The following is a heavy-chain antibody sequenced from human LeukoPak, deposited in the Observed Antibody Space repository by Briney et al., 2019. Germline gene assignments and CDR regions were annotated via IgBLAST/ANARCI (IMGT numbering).Heavy chain of an antibody. V-gene: IGHV5-51*01. CDR1: GYSFTSYW. CDR2: IYPDDSDT. CDR3: AKHSSDSRYCSGGICYAPLFDY. Sequence: GESLKISCKGSGYSFTSYWIGWVRQMPGKGLEWMGIIYPDDSDTRYSPSFQGQVTISADKSISTAYLQWSSLKASDTAIYYCAKHSSDSRYCSGGICYAPLFDYWGQGTLVTVSS. J-gene: IGHJ4*02. D-gene: IGHD2-15*01.